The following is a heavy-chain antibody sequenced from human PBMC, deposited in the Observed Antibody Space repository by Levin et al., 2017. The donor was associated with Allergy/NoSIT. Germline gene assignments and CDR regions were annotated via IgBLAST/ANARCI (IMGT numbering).Heavy chain of an antibody. J-gene: IGHJ5*02. Sequence: GESLKISCTASGFTFSSYTMSWVRQAPGKGLEWVSGISGRGGSTYYADSVKGRFTISRDNSKNTLYLQMNSLRAEDTAVYYCAKEYYDFWSGFYDPWGQGTLVTVSS. CDR1: GFTFSSYT. D-gene: IGHD3-3*01. CDR2: ISGRGGST. V-gene: IGHV3-23*01. CDR3: AKEYYDFWSGFYDP.